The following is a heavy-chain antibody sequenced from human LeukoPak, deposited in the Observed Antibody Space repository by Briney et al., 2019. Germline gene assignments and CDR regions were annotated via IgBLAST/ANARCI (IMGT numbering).Heavy chain of an antibody. CDR1: GFTFSSYA. V-gene: IGHV3-23*01. J-gene: IGHJ4*02. CDR2: ISGSGGST. D-gene: IGHD2-15*01. CDR3: AKISRVVVAGPFDY. Sequence: GGSLRLSCAASGFTFSSYAMSWVRQAPGKGQEWVSAISGSGGSTYYADSVKGRFTISRDNSKNTLYLQMNSLRAEDTAVYYCAKISRVVVAGPFDYWGQGTLVTVSS.